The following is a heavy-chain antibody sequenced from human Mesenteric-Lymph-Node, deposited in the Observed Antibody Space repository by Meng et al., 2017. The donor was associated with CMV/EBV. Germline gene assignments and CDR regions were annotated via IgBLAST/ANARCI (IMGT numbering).Heavy chain of an antibody. CDR2: INPNSGGT. J-gene: IGHJ4*02. D-gene: IGHD3-22*01. Sequence: ASVKVSCKASGYTFTSYGISWVRQAPGQGLEWMGWINPNSGGTNYAQKFQGRVTMTRDTSISTAYMELSRLRSDDTAVYYCARAALEDYYDSSGYYQDYWGQGTLVTVSS. V-gene: IGHV1-2*02. CDR3: ARAALEDYYDSSGYYQDY. CDR1: GYTFTSYG.